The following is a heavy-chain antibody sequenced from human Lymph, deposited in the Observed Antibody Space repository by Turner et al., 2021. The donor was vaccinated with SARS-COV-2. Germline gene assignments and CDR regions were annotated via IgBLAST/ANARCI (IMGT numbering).Heavy chain of an antibody. Sequence: EVELVESGDGLVQLGRPPRLCLAGAGFTFSSYGMRWVRQAPGKGLLVCSAISDIGGSTYYADSVKGRFTISGDTSKNTFYLQMSSLRAEDTAVYYCAKGSQGVWLFPYYFDYWGQGTLVTVSS. CDR3: AKGSQGVWLFPYYFDY. D-gene: IGHD2-8*01. CDR1: GFTFSSYG. J-gene: IGHJ4*01. CDR2: ISDIGGST. V-gene: IGHV3-23*04.